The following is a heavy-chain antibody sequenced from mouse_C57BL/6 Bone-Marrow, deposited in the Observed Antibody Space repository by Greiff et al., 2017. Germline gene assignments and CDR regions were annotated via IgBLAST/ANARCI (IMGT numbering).Heavy chain of an antibody. Sequence: QVQLQQSGPELMKPGASVKISCKASGYAFSSSWMNWVKQRPGKGLEWIGRIYPGDGDTNYNGKFKGKATLTADKSSSTAYMQLSSLTSEDSAVYFCARRNYGNFHWYFDVWGTGTTVTVSS. CDR2: IYPGDGDT. CDR1: GYAFSSSW. CDR3: ARRNYGNFHWYFDV. D-gene: IGHD2-1*01. J-gene: IGHJ1*03. V-gene: IGHV1-82*01.